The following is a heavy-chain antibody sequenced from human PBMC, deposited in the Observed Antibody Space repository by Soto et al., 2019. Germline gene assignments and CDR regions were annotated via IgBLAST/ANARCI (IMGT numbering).Heavy chain of an antibody. CDR2: IWYDGSNK. Sequence: QVQLVESGGGVVQPGTSLRLSCTTSGFTFSNHAMHWVRQAPGKGLEWVAQIWYDGSNKYYADSVRGRFTISRDNSRNMLYGQMNSLRVEDTAVYYCARDGQQLAPYALDVWGQGTSVTVSS. CDR3: ARDGQQLAPYALDV. D-gene: IGHD6-13*01. J-gene: IGHJ6*02. V-gene: IGHV3-33*01. CDR1: GFTFSNHA.